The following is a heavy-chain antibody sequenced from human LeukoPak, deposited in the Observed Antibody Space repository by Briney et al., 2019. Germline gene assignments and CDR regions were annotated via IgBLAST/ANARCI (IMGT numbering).Heavy chain of an antibody. CDR3: ARSLFGDDAFDI. V-gene: IGHV3-21*01. J-gene: IGHJ3*02. CDR2: ISSSSSYI. CDR1: GFTFSSYS. Sequence: GGSLRLSCAASGFTFSSYSMNWVRQAPGKGLEWVSSISSSSSYIYYADSVKGRFTISRDNAKNSLYLQMNSLRAEDTAVYYCARSLFGDDAFDIWGQGTMVTVSS. D-gene: IGHD3-10*01.